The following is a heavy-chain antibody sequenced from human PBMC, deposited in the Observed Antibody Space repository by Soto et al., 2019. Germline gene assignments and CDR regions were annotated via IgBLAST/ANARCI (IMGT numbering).Heavy chain of an antibody. D-gene: IGHD1-1*01. CDR3: ARGRYGDY. Sequence: QVHLVQSGAEVKKPGASVKVSCKASGYTFTSYGITWVRQAPGQGLEWMGWISAHNGNTDYAEKLQGRVIVTRDTPTSTAYMELRSLRSDDTAEYYCARGRYGDYWGQGALVTVSS. CDR1: GYTFTSYG. CDR2: ISAHNGNT. J-gene: IGHJ4*02. V-gene: IGHV1-18*01.